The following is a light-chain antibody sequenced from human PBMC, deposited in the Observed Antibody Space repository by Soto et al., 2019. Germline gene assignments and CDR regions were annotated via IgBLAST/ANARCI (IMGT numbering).Light chain of an antibody. V-gene: IGLV2-23*01. CDR1: SSDVGSYNL. J-gene: IGLJ2*01. Sequence: QSALTQAASVSGSPGQSITISCTGTSSDVGSYNLVSWYQQHPGTAPKLIIYEANKRPSGLSTRFSGSKSGNTASLTISGLQAEDEADYLCSSYAGISNLVVCGGGTKLTVL. CDR2: EAN. CDR3: SSYAGISNLVV.